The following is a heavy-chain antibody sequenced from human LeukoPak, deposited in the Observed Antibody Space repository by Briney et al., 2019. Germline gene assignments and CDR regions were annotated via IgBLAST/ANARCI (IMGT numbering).Heavy chain of an antibody. V-gene: IGHV3-30*18. D-gene: IGHD3-16*01. CDR3: AKDGGGGFFHY. J-gene: IGHJ4*02. CDR2: ISYDGSNK. Sequence: GGSLRLSCAASGFTFSSYCMHWVRQAPGKGLEWVAVISYDGSNKYYADSVKGRFTISRDNSKNTLYLQMNSLRAEDTAVYYCAKDGGGGFFHYGRQGTLVTV. CDR1: GFTFSSYC.